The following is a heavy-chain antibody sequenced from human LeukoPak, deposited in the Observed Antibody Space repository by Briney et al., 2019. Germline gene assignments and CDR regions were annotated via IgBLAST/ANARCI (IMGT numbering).Heavy chain of an antibody. CDR3: ASHILTGYDPPY. CDR2: IRSSSSTK. CDR1: GFTFSSYA. D-gene: IGHD3-9*01. V-gene: IGHV3-48*04. J-gene: IGHJ4*02. Sequence: PGGSLRLSCAASGFTFSSYAMSWVRQAPGKGLEWVAYIRSSSSTKYYADSVKGRFTISRDNAKNSLYLQMNSLRADDTAVYYCASHILTGYDPPYWGQGTLVTVSS.